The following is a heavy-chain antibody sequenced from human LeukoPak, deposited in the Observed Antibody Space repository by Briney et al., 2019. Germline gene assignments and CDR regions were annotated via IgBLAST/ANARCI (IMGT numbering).Heavy chain of an antibody. V-gene: IGHV4-4*07. CDR1: GGSISSYY. J-gene: IGHJ5*02. CDR3: ARGGYTQPNWFDP. CDR2: IYTSGST. Sequence: PSETLSLTCTLSGGSISSYYWGWIRQPAGKGLEWIGRIYTSGSTNYNPTLKSRVTMSVDTSKNQFSLKLSCVTAADTAGYYCARGGYTQPNWFDPWGQGTLVTVSS. D-gene: IGHD5-24*01.